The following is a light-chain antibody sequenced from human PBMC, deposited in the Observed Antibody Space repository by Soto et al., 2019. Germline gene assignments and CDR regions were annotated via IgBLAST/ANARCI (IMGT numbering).Light chain of an antibody. J-gene: IGLJ2*01. V-gene: IGLV2-14*01. CDR1: SSDVGGYNY. Sequence: QSALTQPASMSGSPGQSITISCTGTSSDVGGYNYVSWYQQHPGKAPKLMIYDVSNRPSGVSNRLSGSKSGNTASLTISGLQAEDEADYYCSSYTSSSTLEGVVFGGGTKLTVL. CDR2: DVS. CDR3: SSYTSSSTLEGVV.